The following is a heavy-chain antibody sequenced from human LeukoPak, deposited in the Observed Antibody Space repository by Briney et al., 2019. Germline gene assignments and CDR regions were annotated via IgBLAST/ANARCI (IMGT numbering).Heavy chain of an antibody. V-gene: IGHV1-3*01. J-gene: IGHJ4*02. Sequence: GASVKVSCKASGYTFTGYAMHWVRQAPGQRLEWMGWINAGNGNTKYSQKFQGRVTITRDTSASTAYMEPSSLRSEDTAVYYCARDRLAVAGTELDYWGQGTLVTVSS. CDR1: GYTFTGYA. CDR3: ARDRLAVAGTELDY. D-gene: IGHD6-19*01. CDR2: INAGNGNT.